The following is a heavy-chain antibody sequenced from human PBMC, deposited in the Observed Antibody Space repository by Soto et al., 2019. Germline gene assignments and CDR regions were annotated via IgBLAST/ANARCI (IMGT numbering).Heavy chain of an antibody. CDR1: GFTFISYG. CDR3: AKEEGRITANFDY. CDR2: ISYDGSNK. Sequence: WGSLRLSCAASGFTFISYGIHFFRHSPGKWLEWVAVISYDGSNKYYADSVKGRFTISRDNSKNTLYLQMNSLRAEDTAVYYCAKEEGRITANFDYWGQGTLVTVSS. D-gene: IGHD1-20*01. V-gene: IGHV3-30*18. J-gene: IGHJ4*02.